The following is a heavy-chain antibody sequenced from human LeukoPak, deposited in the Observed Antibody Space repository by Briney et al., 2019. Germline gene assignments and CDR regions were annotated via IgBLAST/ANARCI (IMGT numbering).Heavy chain of an antibody. V-gene: IGHV3-23*01. D-gene: IGHD3-10*02. CDR3: AKDYYVSASGNFDAFDM. Sequence: GGSLRLSCAASGFTFSTCAMSWVRQAPGKGLEWVSGISGTTSGTYYADSVKGRFTISRDNSKNTLFLQVNSLRAEDTAVYYCAKDYYVSASGNFDAFDMWGQGTMVTVSS. CDR1: GFTFSTCA. CDR2: ISGTTSGT. J-gene: IGHJ3*02.